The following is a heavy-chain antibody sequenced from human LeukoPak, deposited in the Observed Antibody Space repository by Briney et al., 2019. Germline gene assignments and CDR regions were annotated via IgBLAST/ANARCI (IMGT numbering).Heavy chain of an antibody. D-gene: IGHD3-22*01. V-gene: IGHV3-21*01. CDR1: GFTFSSYS. Sequence: PGGSLRLSCAASGFTFSSYSMNWVRQAPGKGLEWVSSISSSSSYIYYADSVKGRFTISRYNAKNSLYLQMNSLRAEDTAVYYCARGPFDYDSSGYYRPAGYWGQGTLVTVSS. CDR2: ISSSSSYI. J-gene: IGHJ4*02. CDR3: ARGPFDYDSSGYYRPAGY.